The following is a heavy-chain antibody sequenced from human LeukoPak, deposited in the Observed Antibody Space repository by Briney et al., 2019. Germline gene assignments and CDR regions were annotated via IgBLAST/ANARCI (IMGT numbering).Heavy chain of an antibody. J-gene: IGHJ4*02. V-gene: IGHV1-46*01. Sequence: ASVKVSCKASGYTFTSYCMHWVRQAPGQGLEWMGIINPSGGSTSYAQKFQGRVTMTRDMSTSTVYMELSSLRSEDTAVYYCARDLCSGGSCYEDEGYWGQGTLVTVSS. CDR1: GYTFTSYC. CDR2: INPSGGST. D-gene: IGHD2-15*01. CDR3: ARDLCSGGSCYEDEGY.